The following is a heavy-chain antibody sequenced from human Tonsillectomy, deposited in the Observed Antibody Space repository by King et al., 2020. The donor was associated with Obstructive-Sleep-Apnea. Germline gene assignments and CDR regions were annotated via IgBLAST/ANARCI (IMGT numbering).Heavy chain of an antibody. CDR1: GFTFRDYG. J-gene: IGHJ4*02. CDR2: IYYDGSNK. D-gene: IGHD6-25*01. V-gene: IGHV3-33*03. Sequence: VQLVESGGGVVQPGRSLRLSCVASGFTFRDYGMHWVRQAPGKGLEWLAMIYYDGSNKDYADSVKGRYTISQDNSKNTLYLQMNSLRVEDTALYFCVGYYFDYWGQGTLVTVSS. CDR3: VGYYFDY.